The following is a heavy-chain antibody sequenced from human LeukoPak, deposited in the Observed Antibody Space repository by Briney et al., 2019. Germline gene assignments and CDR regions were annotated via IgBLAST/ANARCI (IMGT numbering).Heavy chain of an antibody. CDR2: IAFDGSKK. D-gene: IGHD5/OR15-5a*01. CDR3: ARGNSVSYYYYGLDV. J-gene: IGHJ6*02. V-gene: IGHV3-30*04. CDR1: GFTFSTYA. Sequence: GGSLRLSCAASGFTFSTYAMHWVRQAPGKGLEWVSVIAFDGSKKYYADSVTGRFTISRDNSKNTLYLQTNSLRPEDTAVYYCARGNSVSYYYYGLDVWGQGTTVTVSS.